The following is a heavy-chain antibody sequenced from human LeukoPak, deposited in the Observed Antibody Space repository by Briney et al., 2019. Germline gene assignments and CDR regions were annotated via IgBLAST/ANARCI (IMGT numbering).Heavy chain of an antibody. CDR3: ARKPTNSSPLP. D-gene: IGHD6-6*01. V-gene: IGHV3-21*01. J-gene: IGHJ5*02. CDR2: ISSSSSYI. CDR1: GFTFSSYS. Sequence: GGSLRLSCAASGFTFSSYSMNWIRQAPGKGLEWVSSISSSSSYIYYADSVKGRFTISRDNAKNSLYLQMNSLRAEDTAVYYCARKPTNSSPLPWGQGTLVTVSS.